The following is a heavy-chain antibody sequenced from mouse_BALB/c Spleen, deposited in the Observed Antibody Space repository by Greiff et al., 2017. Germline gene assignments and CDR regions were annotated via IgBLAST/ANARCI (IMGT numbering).Heavy chain of an antibody. CDR1: GFNIKDTY. V-gene: IGHV14-3*02. J-gene: IGHJ2*01. CDR3: ARSGYYYGSYYFDY. Sequence: VQLPQSGAELVKPGASVKLSCTASGFNIKDTYMHWVKQRPEQGLEWIGRIDPANGNTKYDPKFQGKATITADTSSNTAYLQLSSLTSEDTAVYYCARSGYYYGSYYFDYWGQGTTLTVSS. CDR2: IDPANGNT. D-gene: IGHD1-1*01.